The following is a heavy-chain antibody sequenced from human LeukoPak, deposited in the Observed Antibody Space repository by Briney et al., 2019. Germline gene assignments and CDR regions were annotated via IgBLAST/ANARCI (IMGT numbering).Heavy chain of an antibody. CDR1: GFTFSSYG. Sequence: GGSLRLSCSASGFTFSSYGMSWVRQAPGKGLEWVSGLSGSGGTTYYVDSVKGRFTISRDNSKNTLYLQMNSLRAEDTAVYYCAELGITMIGGVWGKGTTVTISS. CDR3: AELGITMIGGV. CDR2: LSGSGGTT. V-gene: IGHV3-23*01. D-gene: IGHD3-10*02. J-gene: IGHJ6*04.